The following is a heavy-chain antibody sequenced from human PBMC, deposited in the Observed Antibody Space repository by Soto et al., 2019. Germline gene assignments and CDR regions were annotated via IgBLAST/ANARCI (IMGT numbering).Heavy chain of an antibody. V-gene: IGHV1-45*02. Sequence: QMQLVQSGAEVKKTGSTVTVSCKALGNTFTYRYLHWVRQAPGQALEWMGWITPINCDVYYAHKFQDRVTITRDRSINTAYMRMSSLRSEDTAMYYCASGGAGSGPFTWELPDHWGQGTLVTVSS. D-gene: IGHD1-26*01. J-gene: IGHJ4*02. CDR3: ASGGAGSGPFTWELPDH. CDR1: GNTFTYRY. CDR2: ITPINCDV.